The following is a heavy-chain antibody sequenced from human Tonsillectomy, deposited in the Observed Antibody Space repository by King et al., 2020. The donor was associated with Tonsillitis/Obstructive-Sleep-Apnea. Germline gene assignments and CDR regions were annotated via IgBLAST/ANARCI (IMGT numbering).Heavy chain of an antibody. Sequence: HVQLQQWGAGLLKPSETLSLTCAVYGGSFSGYYWNWIRQPPGKGLEWIGEINHSGSTNYNPSLKSRVTMSVDTSKNQFSLKVNSVTAADTAVYYCARDGGPQGFDPWGQGTLVTVSS. J-gene: IGHJ5*02. CDR1: GGSFSGYY. D-gene: IGHD3-10*01. V-gene: IGHV4-34*01. CDR2: INHSGST. CDR3: ARDGGPQGFDP.